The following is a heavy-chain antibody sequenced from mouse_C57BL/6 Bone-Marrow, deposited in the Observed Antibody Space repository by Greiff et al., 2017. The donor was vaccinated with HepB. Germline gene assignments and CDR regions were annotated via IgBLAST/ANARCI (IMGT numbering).Heavy chain of an antibody. Sequence: QVQLQQSGAELARPGDSVKLSCKASGYTFTSYGISWVKQRTGQGLEWIGEIYPRSGNTYYNEKFKGKATLTADKSSSTAYMELRSLTSEDSAVYFCARFAYYGSSPYYFDYWGQGTTLTVSS. D-gene: IGHD1-1*01. CDR2: IYPRSGNT. V-gene: IGHV1-81*01. CDR1: GYTFTSYG. J-gene: IGHJ2*01. CDR3: ARFAYYGSSPYYFDY.